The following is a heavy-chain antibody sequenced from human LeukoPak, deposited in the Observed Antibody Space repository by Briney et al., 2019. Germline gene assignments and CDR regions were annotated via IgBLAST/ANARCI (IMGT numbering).Heavy chain of an antibody. V-gene: IGHV3-33*01. CDR3: ARDRVGYCSSTSCYARLGWFDP. D-gene: IGHD2-2*01. Sequence: PWRSLRLSCAASGFTFSSYGMHWVRQAPGKGLEWVAVIWYDGSNKYYADSVKGRFTISRDNSKNTLYLQMNSLRAEDTAVYYCARDRVGYCSSTSCYARLGWFDPWGQGTLVTVSS. J-gene: IGHJ5*02. CDR1: GFTFSSYG. CDR2: IWYDGSNK.